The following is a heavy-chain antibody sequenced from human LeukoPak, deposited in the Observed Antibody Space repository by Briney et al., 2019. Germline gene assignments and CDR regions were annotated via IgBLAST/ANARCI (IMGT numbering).Heavy chain of an antibody. J-gene: IGHJ6*03. V-gene: IGHV3-7*01. CDR3: TRVEETATTAAIIRKYSYYYYYMDV. CDR1: GFTFSTYR. D-gene: IGHD4-11*01. CDR2: IKQDGSEK. Sequence: GGSLRLSCAASGFTFSTYRMSWVRQAPGKGLERVANIKQDGSEKHYVDSVKGRFTISRDNAKNSLYLQMSSLRAEDTAVYYCTRVEETATTAAIIRKYSYYYYYMDVWGKGNTVTVSS.